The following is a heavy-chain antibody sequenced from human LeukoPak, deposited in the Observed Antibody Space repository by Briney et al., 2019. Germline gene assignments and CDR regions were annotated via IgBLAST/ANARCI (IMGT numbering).Heavy chain of an antibody. CDR1: GGSVSSGTYY. Sequence: PSETLSLTCTVSGGSVSSGTYYWSWIRQPPGKGLEWIGYICHSGSTNYNPSLKSRVTISVDTSKNQFSLNLSSVTAADTAVYFCARSVWDNYYDTSRFQYWGQGTLVTVSS. D-gene: IGHD3-22*01. CDR2: ICHSGST. J-gene: IGHJ1*01. CDR3: ARSVWDNYYDTSRFQY. V-gene: IGHV4-61*01.